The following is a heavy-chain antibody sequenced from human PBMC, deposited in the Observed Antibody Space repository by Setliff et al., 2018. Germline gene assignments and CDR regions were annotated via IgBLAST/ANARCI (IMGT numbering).Heavy chain of an antibody. D-gene: IGHD5-18*01. CDR2: IYHNGNT. Sequence: SETLSLTCTVSGGSVSPYFWSWVRQPPGKGLEWIGYIYHNGNTNFNPSLKTRVTMSVDTSKNQFALNLKSVTAADTAVYYCVRDRTAYSYGLDVWGQGTTVTVSS. V-gene: IGHV4-59*02. J-gene: IGHJ6*02. CDR3: VRDRTAYSYGLDV. CDR1: GGSVSPYF.